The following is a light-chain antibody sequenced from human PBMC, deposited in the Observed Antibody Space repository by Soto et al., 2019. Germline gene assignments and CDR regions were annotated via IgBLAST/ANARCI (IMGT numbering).Light chain of an antibody. Sequence: EIVLTQSPATLSLSPGERATLSCRASLNVNSYLAWYQQKPGQAPRLLIYDASNRAAGIPARFSGSGSGTDFTLTISSLESEDFAIYYCQQRQYWPPITFGQGTRLENK. CDR3: QQRQYWPPIT. V-gene: IGKV3-11*01. CDR1: LNVNSY. CDR2: DAS. J-gene: IGKJ5*01.